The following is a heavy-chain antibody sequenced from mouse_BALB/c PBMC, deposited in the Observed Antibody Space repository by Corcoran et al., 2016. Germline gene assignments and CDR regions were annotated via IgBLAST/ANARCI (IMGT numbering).Heavy chain of an antibody. V-gene: IGHV1S136*01. Sequence: EVQLQQSGPELVKHGASVKMYCKASGYTFTSYVMHWVKQKPGKGLEWIGYINPYNDGTKYNEKFKGKATLTSDKSSSTAYMELSSLTSEDSAVYYCASEGFAYWGQGTLVTVSA. CDR3: ASEGFAY. CDR1: GYTFTSYV. J-gene: IGHJ3*01. CDR2: INPYNDGT.